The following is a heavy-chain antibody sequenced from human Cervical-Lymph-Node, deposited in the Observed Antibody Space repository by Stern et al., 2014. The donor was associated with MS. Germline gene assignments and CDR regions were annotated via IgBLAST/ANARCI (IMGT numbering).Heavy chain of an antibody. D-gene: IGHD3-22*01. CDR3: ARDSDSSGSFDY. V-gene: IGHV3-21*01. Sequence: VQLVESGGGLVKHGGSLRLSCAASGFTFSSYSMNWVRQAPGKGLEWVSSISSSSSYIYYADSVKGRFTISRDNAKNSLYLQMNSLRAEDTAVYYCARDSDSSGSFDYWGQGTLVTVSS. CDR1: GFTFSSYS. CDR2: ISSSSSYI. J-gene: IGHJ4*02.